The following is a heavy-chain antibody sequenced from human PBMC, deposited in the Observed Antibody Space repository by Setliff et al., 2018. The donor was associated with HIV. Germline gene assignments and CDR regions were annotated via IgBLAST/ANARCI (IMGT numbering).Heavy chain of an antibody. CDR1: GDSISSGSYF. V-gene: IGHV4-61*09. D-gene: IGHD6-19*01. CDR3: ARDMGKGERLQWLVRIGAFDI. J-gene: IGHJ3*02. CDR2: ISTTGST. Sequence: PSETLSLTCTVSGDSISSGSYFWIWIRQPAGKGLEWIGHISTTGSTNYNPSLKSRVIMSVDTSRNQFSLKLSSVTAADTAVYYCARDMGKGERLQWLVRIGAFDIWGQGTMVTVSS.